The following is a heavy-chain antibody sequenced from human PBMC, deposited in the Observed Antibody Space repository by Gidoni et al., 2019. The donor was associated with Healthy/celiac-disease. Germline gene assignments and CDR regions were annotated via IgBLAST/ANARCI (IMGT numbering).Heavy chain of an antibody. D-gene: IGHD2-2*01. CDR2: ISSSGSTI. J-gene: IGHJ2*01. Sequence: QVQLVESGGGLVKPGGSLRLSCAASGFTFSDSYMSWIRQAPGKGLEWVSYISSSGSTIYYADSVKGRFTISRDNAKNSLYLQMNSLRAEDTAVYYCARALSRYCSSTSCYFGSVCFDLWGRGTLVTVSS. CDR3: ARALSRYCSSTSCYFGSVCFDL. V-gene: IGHV3-11*01. CDR1: GFTFSDSY.